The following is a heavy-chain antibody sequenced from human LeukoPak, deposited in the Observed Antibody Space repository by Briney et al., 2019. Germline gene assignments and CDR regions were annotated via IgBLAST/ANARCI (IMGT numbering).Heavy chain of an antibody. V-gene: IGHV4-30-4*01. D-gene: IGHD1-26*01. CDR1: GGSISSGDYY. CDR3: ARGSRDSGPINWFDP. Sequence: SETLSLTCTVSGGSISSGDYYWSWIRQPPGKGLEWIGYIYYSGSTYYNPPLKSRVTISVDRSKNQFSLKLSSVTAADTAVYYCARGSRDSGPINWFDPWGQGTLVTVSS. CDR2: IYYSGST. J-gene: IGHJ5*02.